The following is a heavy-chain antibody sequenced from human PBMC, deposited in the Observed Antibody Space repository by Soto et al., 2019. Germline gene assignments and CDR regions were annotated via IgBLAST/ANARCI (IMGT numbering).Heavy chain of an antibody. V-gene: IGHV4-61*01. J-gene: IGHJ4*02. D-gene: IGHD1-26*01. CDR3: ARRVGATPPRD. CDR1: GTSVSSNSNH. CDR2: VYYDGTT. Sequence: QVQLQESGPGLVKPSETQSLTCTVSGTSVSSNSNHWSWVRQPPGKGLEWIGYVYYDGTTNYNPSLKNRVTISLDTSKNQFSLKVTSVTAADTAVYYCARRVGATPPRDWGQGTLVTVSS.